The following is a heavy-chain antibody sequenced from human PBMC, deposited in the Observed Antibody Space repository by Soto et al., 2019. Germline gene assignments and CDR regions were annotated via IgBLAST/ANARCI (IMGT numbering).Heavy chain of an antibody. CDR3: ARGLSVTLFDN. D-gene: IGHD4-17*01. V-gene: IGHV4-31*03. CDR1: GGSISTGGYY. J-gene: IGHJ4*02. Sequence: QVQLQESGPGLVKPSQTLSLTYTVSGGSISTGGYYWTWIRQHPGKGLEWIGYIYYSGSTYYNPSLMSRVTISVDTSKNQFSLKLSSVTAADTAVYYCARGLSVTLFDNWGQGTLVTVSS. CDR2: IYYSGST.